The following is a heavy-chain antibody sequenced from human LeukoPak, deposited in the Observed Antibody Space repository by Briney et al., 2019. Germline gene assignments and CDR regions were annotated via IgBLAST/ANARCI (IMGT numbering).Heavy chain of an antibody. CDR1: GFTFSGHW. J-gene: IGHJ2*01. Sequence: GGSLRVSCVASGFTFSGHWMSWVRQAPGKGLGWVANIDQGGGEKHYADSVRGRFTISRDNAKNSLYLQMNSLRAEDTAVYYCARLAYCGGDCYWFDLWGRGTLVTISS. D-gene: IGHD2-21*02. V-gene: IGHV3-7*04. CDR3: ARLAYCGGDCYWFDL. CDR2: IDQGGGEK.